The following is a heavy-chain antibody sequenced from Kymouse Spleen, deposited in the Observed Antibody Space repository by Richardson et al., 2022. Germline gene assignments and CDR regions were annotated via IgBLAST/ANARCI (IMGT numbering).Heavy chain of an antibody. V-gene: IGHV4-39*01. Sequence: QLQLQESGPGLVKPSETLSLTCTVSGGSISSSSYYWGWIRQPPGKGLEWIGSIYYSGSTYYNPSLKSRVTISVDTSKNQFSLKLSSVTAADTAVYYCARRGYSGYATSHFDYWGQGTLVTVSS. D-gene: IGHD5-12*01. J-gene: IGHJ4*02. CDR2: IYYSGST. CDR1: GGSISSSSYY. CDR3: ARRGYSGYATSHFDY.